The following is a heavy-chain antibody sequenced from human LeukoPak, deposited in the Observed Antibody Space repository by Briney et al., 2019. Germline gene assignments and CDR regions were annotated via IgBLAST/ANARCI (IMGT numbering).Heavy chain of an antibody. CDR3: GRNTDYDFWSGYFNYYYYYGMDV. V-gene: IGHV1-8*01. Sequence: ASVKVSCKASGYTFTSYDINWVRQATGQGLEWMGWMNPNSGNTGYAQKFQGRVTMTRNTSISTAYMELSRRRAEDTAEYYCGRNTDYDFWSGYFNYYYYYGMDVWGPGNTVTVSS. CDR2: MNPNSGNT. CDR1: GYTFTSYD. D-gene: IGHD3-3*01. J-gene: IGHJ6*02.